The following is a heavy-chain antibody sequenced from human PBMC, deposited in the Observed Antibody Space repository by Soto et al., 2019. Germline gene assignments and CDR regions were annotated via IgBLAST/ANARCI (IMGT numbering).Heavy chain of an antibody. CDR1: GYTFTGYY. D-gene: IGHD3-10*01. J-gene: IGHJ6*02. V-gene: IGHV1-2*04. Sequence: ASVKASCKASGYTFTGYYMHWVRQPHGQGLEWMGWINPNSGGTNYAQKFQGWVTMTRDTSISTAYMELSGLRSDDTAVYYCARGYYGSGSYLAYYYGMDVWGQGTTVTVSS. CDR3: ARGYYGSGSYLAYYYGMDV. CDR2: INPNSGGT.